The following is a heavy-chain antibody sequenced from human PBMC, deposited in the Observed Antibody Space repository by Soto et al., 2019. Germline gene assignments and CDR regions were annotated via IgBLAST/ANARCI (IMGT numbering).Heavy chain of an antibody. D-gene: IGHD1-26*01. V-gene: IGHV3-48*03. CDR3: AYGGSCDY. J-gene: IGHJ4*02. CDR1: GCSFNTYE. Sequence: EVQLVESGGGLVQPGGSLRLPCAASGCSFNTYEMNWVRQAPGKGLEWVSYISSSGSTIYYADSVKGRFTVSRDNGKNSLYLQMNSLRAEDTAVYYCAYGGSCDYWGQGTQVTVSS. CDR2: ISSSGSTI.